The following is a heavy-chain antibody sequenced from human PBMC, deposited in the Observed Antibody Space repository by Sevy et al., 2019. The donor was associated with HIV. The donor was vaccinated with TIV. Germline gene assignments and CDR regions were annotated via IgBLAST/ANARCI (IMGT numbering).Heavy chain of an antibody. V-gene: IGHV5-51*01. CDR1: GYSFTSYW. CDR3: ARGTSGSYYLGGFDY. CDR2: IYPGDSDT. D-gene: IGHD1-26*01. J-gene: IGHJ4*02. Sequence: GESLKISCKGSGYSFTSYWIGWVRQMPGKCLEWMGIIYPGDSDTRYSPSFQGQVTISADKSISTAYLQWSSLKASDTAMYYCARGTSGSYYLGGFDYWGQGTLVTVSS.